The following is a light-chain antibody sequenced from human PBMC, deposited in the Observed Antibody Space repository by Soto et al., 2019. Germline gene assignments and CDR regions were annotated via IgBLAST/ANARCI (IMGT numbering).Light chain of an antibody. CDR3: QQYNNWPFS. Sequence: VMTQSPAALSVSPGERATLSSRAGQGVTTNFAWYQQKSGQSPRLLVYDVSIRATGVPARFSGTGSETDFTLTSSGLQSEDSAVYFCQQYNNWPFSFGQGTRLEIK. V-gene: IGKV3-15*01. CDR2: DVS. CDR1: QGVTTN. J-gene: IGKJ5*01.